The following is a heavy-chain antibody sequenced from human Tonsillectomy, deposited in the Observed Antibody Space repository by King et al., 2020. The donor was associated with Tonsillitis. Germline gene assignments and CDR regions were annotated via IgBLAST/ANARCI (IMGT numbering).Heavy chain of an antibody. D-gene: IGHD1-26*01. Sequence: QLVQSGAEVKKPGASVKVSCKASGYTFASSAFSWVRQAPGQGLEWMGWISGYNGKTDYSQKLQGRVTLTTDTSTSTAYMDLRGLTSDDTAVYYCARGGSYYPYWGQGTLVTVPS. CDR1: GYTFASSA. CDR2: ISGYNGKT. J-gene: IGHJ4*02. V-gene: IGHV1-18*01. CDR3: ARGGSYYPY.